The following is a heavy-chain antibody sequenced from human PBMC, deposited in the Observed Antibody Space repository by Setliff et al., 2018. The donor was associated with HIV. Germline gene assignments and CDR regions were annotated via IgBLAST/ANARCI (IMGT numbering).Heavy chain of an antibody. CDR1: GGSINSSSYY. J-gene: IGHJ2*01. CDR2: IYYSGST. Sequence: KPSETLSLTCTVSGGSINSSSYYWGWIRQPPGKGPEWIGSIYYSGSTDYNPSLKSRVTISEDTSKNQIYLKLSSVSAADTAVYYGVRHGGTIVVVTTPRLVVWYIDLWGRGTLVTVSS. CDR3: VRHGGTIVVVTTPRLVVWYIDL. D-gene: IGHD2-21*02. V-gene: IGHV4-39*01.